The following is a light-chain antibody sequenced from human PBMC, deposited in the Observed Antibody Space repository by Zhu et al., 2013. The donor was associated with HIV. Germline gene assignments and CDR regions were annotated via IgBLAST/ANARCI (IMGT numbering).Light chain of an antibody. CDR2: AAS. CDR1: QSVRNQY. Sequence: TQSPGTLSLSPGERATLSCRASQSVRNQYFAWYQQKPGKAPKLLIYAASSLQSGVPSRFSGSGSGTDFTLTISSLQPDDYATYYCQQSYSTPGLAFGGGTKVEIK. V-gene: IGKV1-39*01. CDR3: QQSYSTPGLA. J-gene: IGKJ4*01.